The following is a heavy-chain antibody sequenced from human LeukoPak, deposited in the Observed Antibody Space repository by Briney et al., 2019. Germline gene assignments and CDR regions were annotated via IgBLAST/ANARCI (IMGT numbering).Heavy chain of an antibody. CDR1: GYSFTSYW. J-gene: IGHJ3*02. V-gene: IGHV5-51*01. CDR3: ARVNVEYSSSWYRAFDI. CDR2: IYPGDSDT. D-gene: IGHD6-13*01. Sequence: GESLKISCKGSGYSFTSYWIGWVRQMPGKGLEWMGRIYPGDSDTRYSPSFQGQVTISADKSISTAYLQWSSLKASDTAMYYCARVNVEYSSSWYRAFDIWGQGTMVTVSS.